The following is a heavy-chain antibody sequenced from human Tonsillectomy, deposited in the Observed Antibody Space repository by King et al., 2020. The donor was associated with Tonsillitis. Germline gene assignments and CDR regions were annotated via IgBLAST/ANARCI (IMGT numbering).Heavy chain of an antibody. CDR1: GFTFSDYY. D-gene: IGHD2-21*01. J-gene: IGHJ4*02. CDR3: ARGGDSYTDY. V-gene: IGHV3-11*01. Sequence: VQLVESGGGLVKPGGSLRLSCAASGFTFSDYYMTWVRQAPGKGLECVSYISSTGGSIYSAVSVRGRFTISRDNAKNSMSLQMNNLRADDTAVYYCARGGDSYTDYWGQGTLVIVSS. CDR2: ISSTGGSI.